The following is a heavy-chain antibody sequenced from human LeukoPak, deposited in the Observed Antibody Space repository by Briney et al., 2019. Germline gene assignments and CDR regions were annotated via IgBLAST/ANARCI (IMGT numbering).Heavy chain of an antibody. J-gene: IGHJ5*02. CDR1: GGSISSSSYY. D-gene: IGHD2-2*01. CDR2: IYDSGST. CDR3: ARDIVVLDNNWFDP. Sequence: PSETLSLTCTVSGGSISSSSYYWGWIRQPAGKELEWIGRIYDSGSTKYNPSLRSRVTISLDTSKNQFSLKLDSVTAADTAVYYCARDIVVLDNNWFDPWGQGTQVTVSS. V-gene: IGHV4-61*02.